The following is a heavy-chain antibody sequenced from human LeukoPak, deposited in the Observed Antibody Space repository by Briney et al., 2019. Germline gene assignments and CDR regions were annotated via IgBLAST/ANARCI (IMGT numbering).Heavy chain of an antibody. CDR3: ASLRYDYGDYAFDY. CDR1: GGSISSYY. J-gene: IGHJ4*02. CDR2: IYYSGST. V-gene: IGHV4-59*08. Sequence: SETLSLTCTVSGGSISSYYWSWIRQPPGKGLEWIGYIYYSGSTNYNPSLKSRVTISVDTSKNQFSLKLSSVTAADTAVYYCASLRYDYGDYAFDYWGQGTLVTVSS. D-gene: IGHD4-17*01.